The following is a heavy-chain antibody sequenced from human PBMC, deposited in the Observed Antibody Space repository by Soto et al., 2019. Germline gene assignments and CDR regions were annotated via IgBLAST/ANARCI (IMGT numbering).Heavy chain of an antibody. D-gene: IGHD3-3*01. J-gene: IGHJ5*02. CDR1: GGSFSGYY. CDR2: INHSGST. V-gene: IGHV4-34*01. Sequence: QVQLQQWGAGLLKPSETLSLTCAVYGGSFSGYYWSWIRQPPGKGLEWIGEINHSGSTNYNPSLKSLVTISVDTSTNQYSLKLSSVTAADTDVYYRARVTSSYDFCMCYSPGGNWFDAWGQGTLVTVSS. CDR3: ARVTSSYDFCMCYSPGGNWFDA.